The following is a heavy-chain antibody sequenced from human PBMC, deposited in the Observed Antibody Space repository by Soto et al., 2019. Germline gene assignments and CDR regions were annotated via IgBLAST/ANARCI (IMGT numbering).Heavy chain of an antibody. D-gene: IGHD6-19*01. CDR1: GGSFSGYY. V-gene: IGHV4-34*01. CDR3: ARGVLNGGWLRFRHLFDY. CDR2: INHSGST. Sequence: SETLSLTCAVYGGSFSGYYWSWIRQPPGKGLEWIGEINHSGSTNYNPSLKSRVTISVDTSKNQFSLKLSSVTAADTAVYYCARGVLNGGWLRFRHLFDYWGQGTLVTVSS. J-gene: IGHJ4*02.